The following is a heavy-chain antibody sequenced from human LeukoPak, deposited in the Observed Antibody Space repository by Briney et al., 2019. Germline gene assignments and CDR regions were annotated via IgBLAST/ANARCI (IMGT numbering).Heavy chain of an antibody. CDR3: ARGLRGGGSCSIDY. V-gene: IGHV4-30-2*01. CDR1: GGSISSGGYY. CDR2: IYHSGST. D-gene: IGHD2-15*01. J-gene: IGHJ4*02. Sequence: SETLSLTCTVSGGSISSGGYYWSWIRQPPGKGLEWIGYIYHSGSTYYNPSLKSRVTISVDRSKNQFSLKLSSVTAADTAVYYCARGLRGGGSCSIDYWGQGMLVTVSS.